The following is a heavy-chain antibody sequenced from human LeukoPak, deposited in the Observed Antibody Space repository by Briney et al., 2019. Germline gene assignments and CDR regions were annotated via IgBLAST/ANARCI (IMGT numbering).Heavy chain of an antibody. CDR2: INHSGST. Sequence: PSETLSLTCTVSGGSISGGSYYWRWIRQPPGKGLEWIGEINHSGSTNYNPSLKSRVTISVDTSKNQFSLKLSSVTAADTAVYYSARRPYGCSGGSCYAGPGFDPWGQGTLVTVSS. V-gene: IGHV4-39*07. CDR3: ARRPYGCSGGSCYAGPGFDP. CDR1: GGSISGGSYY. J-gene: IGHJ5*02. D-gene: IGHD2-15*01.